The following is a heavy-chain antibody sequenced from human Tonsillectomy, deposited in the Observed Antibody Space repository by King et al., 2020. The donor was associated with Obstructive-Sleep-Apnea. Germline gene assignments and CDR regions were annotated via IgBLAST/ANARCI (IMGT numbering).Heavy chain of an antibody. Sequence: VQLVESGGGVVQPGRSLRLSCGASGFTFSSYAMHWVRQAPGKGLEWVSVISYDGSNKYYADSVKGRFTISRDNSKKTLYLQMNSLRAEDTAVYYCARVLDIVVVPGTKYYYYYAMDVWGQGTTVTVSS. V-gene: IGHV3-30*04. J-gene: IGHJ6*02. CDR3: ARVLDIVVVPGTKYYYYYAMDV. CDR1: GFTFSSYA. D-gene: IGHD2-2*03. CDR2: ISYDGSNK.